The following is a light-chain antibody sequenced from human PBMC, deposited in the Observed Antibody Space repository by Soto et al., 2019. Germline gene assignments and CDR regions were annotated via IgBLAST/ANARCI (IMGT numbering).Light chain of an antibody. CDR3: CSYAGSYTYV. CDR1: SSDVGGYNY. CDR2: DVS. Sequence: QSVLTQPRSVSLSPGQSVTMSCTGTSSDVGGYNYVSWYQQHPGKAPKLMIYDVSKRPSGVPDRFSGSKSGNTASLTISGLQAEDEADYYCCSYAGSYTYVFGTGTEVTV. V-gene: IGLV2-11*01. J-gene: IGLJ1*01.